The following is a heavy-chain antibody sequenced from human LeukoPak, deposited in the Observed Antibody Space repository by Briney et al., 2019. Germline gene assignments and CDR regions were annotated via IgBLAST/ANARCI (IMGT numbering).Heavy chain of an antibody. D-gene: IGHD4-23*01. CDR3: ARVRGGNGYGYFDY. CDR2: IYHSGST. V-gene: IGHV4-30-2*01. CDR1: GGSISSGGYS. J-gene: IGHJ4*02. Sequence: SSETLSLTCAVSGGSISSGGYSWSWIRQPPGKGLEWIGYIYHSGSTYYNPSLKSRVTISVDRSKNQFSLKLSSVTAADTAVYYCARVRGGNGYGYFDYWGQGTLVTVSS.